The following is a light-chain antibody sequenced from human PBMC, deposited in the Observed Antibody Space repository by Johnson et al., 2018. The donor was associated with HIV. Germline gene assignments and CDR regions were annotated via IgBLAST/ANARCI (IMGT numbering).Light chain of an antibody. CDR3: GTWDNSLKGV. Sequence: QSVLTQPPSVSAAPGQKVTISCSGSSSNIGNNYVSWYQQFPGTAPKLLIYDNNNRSSGIPDRISGSKSGTSATLGITRLQTGDEADDYCGTWDNSLKGVFGTGTKVTVL. CDR1: SSNIGNNY. CDR2: DNN. J-gene: IGLJ1*01. V-gene: IGLV1-51*01.